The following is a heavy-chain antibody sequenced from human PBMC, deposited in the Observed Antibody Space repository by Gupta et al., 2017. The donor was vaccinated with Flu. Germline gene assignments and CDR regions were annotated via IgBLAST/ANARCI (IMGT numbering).Heavy chain of an antibody. D-gene: IGHD2-15*01. J-gene: IGHJ5*02. V-gene: IGHV3-74*01. Sequence: ELQLVESGGGLVQPGGSLRLSCTASGFTFSRHFMHWVRQAPGKGLVWVSRIRFAGTATSYADSVKGRFTISRDNAKNTLYLPMNSLRAEDTALYYCAREVVHNWLDPWGQGTLVTVSS. CDR1: GFTFSRHF. CDR3: AREVVHNWLDP. CDR2: IRFAGTAT.